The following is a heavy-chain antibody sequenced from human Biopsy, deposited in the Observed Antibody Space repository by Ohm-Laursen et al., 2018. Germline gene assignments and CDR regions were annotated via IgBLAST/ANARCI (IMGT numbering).Heavy chain of an antibody. CDR2: IYYSGST. J-gene: IGHJ6*02. CDR1: GGSISSDY. CDR3: ARATNSTGWPYYYFYGMDV. V-gene: IGHV4-59*01. D-gene: IGHD2/OR15-2a*01. Sequence: PSETLSLTCTVSGGSISSDYWSWIRQTPGKGLGWIGYIYYSGSTNYNPSLKSRVTISVDTSKNQFSLRLNSVTAADTAVYYCARATNSTGWPYYYFYGMDVWGQGTTVTVSS.